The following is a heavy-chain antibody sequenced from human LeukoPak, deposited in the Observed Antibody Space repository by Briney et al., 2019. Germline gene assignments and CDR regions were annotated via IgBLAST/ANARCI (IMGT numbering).Heavy chain of an antibody. J-gene: IGHJ4*02. CDR3: VKEGGSLDY. CDR2: ITGDGRST. Sequence: PGGSLRLSCAASGFNVDDYAMHWVRQAPGKGLEWVSAITGDGRSTHYADSVKGRFTISRDNNKNSLYLQMNSLRPEDTALYYCVKEGGSLDYWGQGTLVTVSS. CDR1: GFNVDDYA. V-gene: IGHV3-43*02. D-gene: IGHD1-26*01.